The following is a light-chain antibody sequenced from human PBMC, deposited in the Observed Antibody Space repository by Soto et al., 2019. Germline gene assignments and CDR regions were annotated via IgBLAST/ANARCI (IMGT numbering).Light chain of an antibody. Sequence: DIQMTQSPSTLSGSVGFRFTITCRASQTISSWLAWYQKKKGKAPKLLIYKASTLKSGVPSRLRGSGYGTELTITISSMKDDDFETDYCQHYNSYSEAFGQGTKVDIK. CDR3: QHYNSYSEA. J-gene: IGKJ1*01. CDR2: KAS. CDR1: QTISSW. V-gene: IGKV1-5*03.